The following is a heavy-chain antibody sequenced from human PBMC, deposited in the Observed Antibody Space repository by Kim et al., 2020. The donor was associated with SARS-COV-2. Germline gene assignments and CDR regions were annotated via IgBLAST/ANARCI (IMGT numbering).Heavy chain of an antibody. CDR1: GGSLNIRTYY. D-gene: IGHD3-16*01. J-gene: IGHJ5*02. V-gene: IGHV4-39*01. CDR3: ARGSSYGHCWFDP. Sequence: SETLSLTCTVSGGSLNIRTYYWGWIRQPPGNGLEWIGSVSYGGTTFYNPSLNSRVTISVDTSENQFSLELKSGTVADTAIYYCARGSSYGHCWFDPWGQGTLVTVSS. CDR2: VSYGGTT.